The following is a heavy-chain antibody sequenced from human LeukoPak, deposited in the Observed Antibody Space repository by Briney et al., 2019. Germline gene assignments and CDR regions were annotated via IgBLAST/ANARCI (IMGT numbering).Heavy chain of an antibody. CDR2: IKQDGSEK. J-gene: IGHJ4*02. Sequence: GGSLRLSCAASGFTFSSYRMSWVRQAPGKGLEWVAHIKQDGSEKYYVDSVKGRFTISRDNAKNSLYLQMNSLRAEDTAVYYCARDRSGSCDYWGQGTLVTVSS. V-gene: IGHV3-7*01. CDR1: GFTFSSYR. D-gene: IGHD6-13*01. CDR3: ARDRSGSCDY.